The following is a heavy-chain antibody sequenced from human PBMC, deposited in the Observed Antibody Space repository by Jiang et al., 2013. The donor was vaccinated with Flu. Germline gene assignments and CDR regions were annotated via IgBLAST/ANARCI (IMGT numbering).Heavy chain of an antibody. V-gene: IGHV7-4-1*02. J-gene: IGHJ4*02. CDR3: ARDRHSSSWYDGGVGFGY. D-gene: IGHD6-13*01. Sequence: GSELREPGASVKVSCKASGYTFTNYALSWVRQVPGQGLEWMGWINTNTGRPTYAQGFTGRFVFSLDTSVSTAYLQISSLKAEDTAVYYCARDRHSSSWYDGGVGFGYWGQGTLVTVSS. CDR1: GYTFTNYA. CDR2: INTNTGRP.